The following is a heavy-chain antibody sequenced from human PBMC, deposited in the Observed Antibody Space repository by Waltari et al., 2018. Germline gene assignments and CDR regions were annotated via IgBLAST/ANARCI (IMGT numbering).Heavy chain of an antibody. Sequence: EVQLLESGGGLVQPGGSLRLACAASGFIFSSYAMSWVRQAPGKVLGWWLAISVSGISTYFAESVKGRFTISRDKSKNTLYLQMNSLRAEDTAVYYCAKEYERYNWTPGYWGQGTLVTVSS. CDR3: AKEYERYNWTPGY. CDR1: GFIFSSYA. D-gene: IGHD1-20*01. J-gene: IGHJ4*02. CDR2: ISVSGIST. V-gene: IGHV3-23*01.